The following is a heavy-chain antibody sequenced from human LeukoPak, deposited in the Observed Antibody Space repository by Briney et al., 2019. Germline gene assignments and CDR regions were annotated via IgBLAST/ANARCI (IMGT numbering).Heavy chain of an antibody. CDR2: INPNSGGT. CDR1: GYTFTGYY. J-gene: IGHJ4*02. V-gene: IGHV1-2*02. Sequence: ASVKVSCKASGYTFTGYYMHWVRQAPGQGLEWMGWINPNSGGTNYAQKFQGRVTMTRDTSISTAYMELSRLRSDDTAVYYCARTRSGSYLFGYWGQGTPATVSS. D-gene: IGHD1-26*01. CDR3: ARTRSGSYLFGY.